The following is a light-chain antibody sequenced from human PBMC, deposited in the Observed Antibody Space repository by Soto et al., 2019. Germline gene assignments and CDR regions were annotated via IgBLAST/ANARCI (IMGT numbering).Light chain of an antibody. CDR1: SSNIGAGYD. CDR2: GDN. Sequence: QSVLTQPPSVSGAPGQRVTISCTGSSSNIGAGYDVHWYQQLPGTAPKLLIYGDNKRPSGVPDRFSGSKSGTSASLAITGLQAEDEADYYCQSYDSSLGNSGVFGGGTKVTVL. J-gene: IGLJ3*02. V-gene: IGLV1-40*01. CDR3: QSYDSSLGNSGV.